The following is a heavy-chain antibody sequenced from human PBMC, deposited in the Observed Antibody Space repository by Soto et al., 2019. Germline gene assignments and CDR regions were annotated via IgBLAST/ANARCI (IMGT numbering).Heavy chain of an antibody. CDR3: ARLGPTYYYDNTRRWLDP. D-gene: IGHD3-22*01. Sequence: ASVNVSCKASGYSFTSYGISWVRQAPGQGLEWMGWISAYNGNTNYAQKLQGRVTMTTDTSTSTAYMELRSLRSDDTAVYYCARLGPTYYYDNTRRWLDPSGQRTLVTVSS. J-gene: IGHJ5*02. CDR2: ISAYNGNT. V-gene: IGHV1-18*01. CDR1: GYSFTSYG.